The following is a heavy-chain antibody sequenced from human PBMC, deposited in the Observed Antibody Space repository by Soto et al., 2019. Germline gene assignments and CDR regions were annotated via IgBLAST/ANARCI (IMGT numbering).Heavy chain of an antibody. V-gene: IGHV3-9*01. Sequence: GGSLRLSCAASGFTFDDYAMHWVRQAPGKGLEWVSGISWNSGSIGYADSVKGRFTISRDNAKNSLYLQMNSLRAEDTALYYCAGEYSGYGFDYWGQGTLVTVSS. D-gene: IGHD5-12*01. J-gene: IGHJ4*02. CDR2: ISWNSGSI. CDR1: GFTFDDYA. CDR3: AGEYSGYGFDY.